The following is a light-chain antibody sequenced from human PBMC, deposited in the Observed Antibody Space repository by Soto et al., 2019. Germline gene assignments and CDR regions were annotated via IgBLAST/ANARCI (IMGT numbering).Light chain of an antibody. CDR1: QGIRSD. Sequence: DIQMTQSPSSLSASVGDRVTITCRASQGIRSDLGWYQQKPGTAPKRLINAASSLRSGVPSRFSGSGSGTEFTLTISSLQPEDFATYYCLQYNSYPYTFGQGTKLEIK. V-gene: IGKV1-17*01. CDR2: AAS. CDR3: LQYNSYPYT. J-gene: IGKJ2*01.